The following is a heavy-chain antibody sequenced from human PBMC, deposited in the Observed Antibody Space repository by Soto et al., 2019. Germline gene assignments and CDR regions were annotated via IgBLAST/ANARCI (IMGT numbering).Heavy chain of an antibody. J-gene: IGHJ6*02. D-gene: IGHD1-1*01. V-gene: IGHV3-74*01. CDR3: VRDGYPAWVYGVDV. Sequence: WGSLRLSCAASGFTFISYWIHFVRQAPVKGLVWVSRMNSDGRTTNYADSVKGRFTISRDNARNTLYLQMNSLRAEDTAVYYCVRDGYPAWVYGVDVWGQGTTVTVSS. CDR1: GFTFISYW. CDR2: MNSDGRTT.